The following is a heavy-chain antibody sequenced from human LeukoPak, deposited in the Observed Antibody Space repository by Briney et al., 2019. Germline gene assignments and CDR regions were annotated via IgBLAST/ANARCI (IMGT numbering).Heavy chain of an antibody. Sequence: GGALRLSCAAYGFTFSSYEMNWVRQAPGEGLEWVSYISSSGSTIYYADSVKGRFTISRDNAKNSLYLQMNSLRAEDTAVYYCARGGLVVPAAILGYWGQGTLVTVSS. J-gene: IGHJ4*02. D-gene: IGHD2-2*02. CDR3: ARGGLVVPAAILGY. V-gene: IGHV3-48*03. CDR1: GFTFSSYE. CDR2: ISSSGSTI.